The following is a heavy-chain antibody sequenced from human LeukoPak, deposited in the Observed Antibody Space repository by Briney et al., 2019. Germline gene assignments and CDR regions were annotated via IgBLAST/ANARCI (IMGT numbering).Heavy chain of an antibody. CDR3: ARVATYCGGDCYSGFDY. D-gene: IGHD2-21*02. Sequence: SQTLSLTCTVSGGSISSGGYFWSWIRQHPGKGLEWIGFIYYSGSTYYNPSFKSRVTISVDRSKNQFSLKLSSVTAADTTVYYCARVATYCGGDCYSGFDYWGQGTLVTVSS. CDR1: GGSISSGGYF. CDR2: IYYSGST. J-gene: IGHJ4*02. V-gene: IGHV4-31*03.